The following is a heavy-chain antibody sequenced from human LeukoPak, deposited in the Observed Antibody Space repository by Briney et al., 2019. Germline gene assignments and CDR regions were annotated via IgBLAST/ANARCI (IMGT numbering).Heavy chain of an antibody. V-gene: IGHV3-23*01. D-gene: IGHD2-2*01. Sequence: PGGSLRLSCAASGFSFSGYAMSWVRQAPGKGLEWVSAISGGGGSTHSADSVKGRFIISRDNSKNTLYLQMNSLRAEDTAVYYCAKGTCSGTSCYVMYFQHWGQGTLVTVSS. CDR3: AKGTCSGTSCYVMYFQH. CDR1: GFSFSGYA. J-gene: IGHJ1*01. CDR2: ISGGGGST.